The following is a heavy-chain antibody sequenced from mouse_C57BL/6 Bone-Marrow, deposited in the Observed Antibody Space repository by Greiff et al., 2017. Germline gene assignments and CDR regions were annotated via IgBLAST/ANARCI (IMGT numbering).Heavy chain of an antibody. CDR3: ARDGYWYFDV. CDR2: ISSGGSYT. Sequence: EVQVVESGGDLVKPGGSLKLSCAASGFTFSSYGMSWVRQTPDKRLEWVATISSGGSYTYYPDSVKGRFTISRDKAKNTLYLQMSSLKSEDTAMYYCARDGYWYFDVWGTGTTVTVSS. V-gene: IGHV5-6*01. J-gene: IGHJ1*03. CDR1: GFTFSSYG.